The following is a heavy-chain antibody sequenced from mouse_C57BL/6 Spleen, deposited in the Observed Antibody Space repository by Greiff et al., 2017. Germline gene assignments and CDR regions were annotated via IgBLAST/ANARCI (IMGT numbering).Heavy chain of an antibody. CDR2: IYPGSGST. J-gene: IGHJ2*01. CDR1: GYTFTSYW. Sequence: QVQLQQSGPELVKPGASVKMSCKASGYTFTSYWITWVKQRPGQGLEWIGDIYPGSGSTNYNEKFKSKATLTVDTSSSTAYMQLSSLTSEDSAVYSCARRRAYGSSYLDYWGQGTTLTVSS. D-gene: IGHD1-1*01. V-gene: IGHV1-55*01. CDR3: ARRRAYGSSYLDY.